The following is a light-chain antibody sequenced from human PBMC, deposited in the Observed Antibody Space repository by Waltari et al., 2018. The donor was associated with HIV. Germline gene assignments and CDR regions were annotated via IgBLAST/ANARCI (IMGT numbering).Light chain of an antibody. Sequence: SYHLTQPPSVSVSPGQTATITCSGDELGDKYTCWYQQRPGQSPVLVISQNTKRPSGSPERCSGSAYGNTASLTIGGTQTVDEADYYCQAWDSSTDVVFGGGTKLTVL. CDR1: ELGDKY. J-gene: IGLJ3*02. CDR2: QNT. V-gene: IGLV3-1*01. CDR3: QAWDSSTDVV.